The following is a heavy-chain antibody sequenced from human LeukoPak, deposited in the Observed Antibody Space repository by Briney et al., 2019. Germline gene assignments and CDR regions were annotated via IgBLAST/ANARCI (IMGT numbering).Heavy chain of an antibody. CDR2: ISSSSSTI. J-gene: IGHJ5*02. CDR1: GFTFSRYS. D-gene: IGHD5-12*01. Sequence: GGSLRLSCAVSGFTFSRYSMNWVRQAPGKGLEWVSYISSSSSTIYYADSVKGRFTISRDNAKNSLYLQMNSLRAEDTAVYYCASGAEGYVFDPWGQGTLVTVPS. V-gene: IGHV3-48*01. CDR3: ASGAEGYVFDP.